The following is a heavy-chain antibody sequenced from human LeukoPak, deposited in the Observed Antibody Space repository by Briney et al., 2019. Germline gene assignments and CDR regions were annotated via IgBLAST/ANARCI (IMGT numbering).Heavy chain of an antibody. CDR2: INPNSGGT. CDR1: GYTFTDYY. V-gene: IGHV1-2*02. CDR3: ARVLMFRGVIPDAFDI. J-gene: IGHJ3*02. Sequence: ASVKVSCKASGYTFTDYYIHWVRQAPGQGLEWMGWINPNSGGTNYAQNFQGRVTMTRDTSISTAYMELSRLRSDDTAVYYCARVLMFRGVIPDAFDIWGQGTMVTVSS. D-gene: IGHD3-10*01.